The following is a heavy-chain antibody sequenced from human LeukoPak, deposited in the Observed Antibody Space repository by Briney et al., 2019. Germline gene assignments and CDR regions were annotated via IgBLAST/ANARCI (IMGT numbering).Heavy chain of an antibody. V-gene: IGHV1-18*01. CDR2: ISAYNGNT. CDR3: ARGRYYYDSSGYKHTFDY. CDR1: GYTFTSYG. J-gene: IGHJ4*02. D-gene: IGHD3-22*01. Sequence: GASVKVSCKASGYTFTSYGISWVRQAPGQGLEWMGWISAYNGNTNYAQKLQGRVTMTTDTSTSTAYMELRSLRSDDTAVYYCARGRYYYDSSGYKHTFDYWGQGTLVTVSS.